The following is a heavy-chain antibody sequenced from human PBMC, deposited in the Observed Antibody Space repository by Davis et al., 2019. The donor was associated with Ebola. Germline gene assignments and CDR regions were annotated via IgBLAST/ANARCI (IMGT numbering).Heavy chain of an antibody. CDR2: IHSDGTTT. V-gene: IGHV3-74*01. J-gene: IGHJ4*02. CDR1: GFTVSSYW. Sequence: PGGSLRLSCAASGFASGFTVSSYWMHWVRQAPGKGLVWVSRIHSDGTTTNYADSVKGRFTVSRDNAKDTLYLQMNSLRAEDTAVYYCARGQYCSRTSCKAAPIDYWGQGTLVTVSS. CDR3: ARGQYCSRTSCKAAPIDY. D-gene: IGHD2-2*01.